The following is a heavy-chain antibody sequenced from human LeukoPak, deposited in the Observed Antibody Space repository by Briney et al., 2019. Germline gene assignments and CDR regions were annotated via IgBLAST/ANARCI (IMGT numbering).Heavy chain of an antibody. J-gene: IGHJ6*03. CDR3: ARDVSGSSSWSHKDYYYYMDV. CDR2: IYTSGST. V-gene: IGHV4-4*07. Sequence: QPSETLSLTCTVSGGSISSYYWSWIRQPAGKGLEWIGRIYTSGSTNYNPSLKSRVTMSVDTSKNQFSLKLSSVTAADTAVYYCARDVSGSSSWSHKDYYYYMDVWGKGTTVTISS. D-gene: IGHD6-13*01. CDR1: GGSISSYY.